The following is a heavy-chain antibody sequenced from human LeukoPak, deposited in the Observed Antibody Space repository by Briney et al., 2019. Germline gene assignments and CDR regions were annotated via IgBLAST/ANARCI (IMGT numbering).Heavy chain of an antibody. D-gene: IGHD3-16*02. V-gene: IGHV1-2*02. CDR1: GYTFTGYY. CDR2: INPNSGGT. Sequence: ASVKVSCKASGYTFTGYYMYWVRQAPGQGLEWMGWINPNSGGTNYAQKFQGRVTMTRDTSISTAYMELSSLRSEDTAVYYCARDPSDYDYVWGSYRNYFDYWGQGTLVTVSS. J-gene: IGHJ4*02. CDR3: ARDPSDYDYVWGSYRNYFDY.